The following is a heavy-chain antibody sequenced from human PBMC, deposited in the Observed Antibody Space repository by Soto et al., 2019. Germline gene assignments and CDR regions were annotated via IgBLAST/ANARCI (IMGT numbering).Heavy chain of an antibody. V-gene: IGHV1-2*02. D-gene: IGHD3-22*01. CDR2: INPNSGGT. CDR1: GYTFTGYY. J-gene: IGHJ4*02. CDR3: ASPTTDSSGYYYFDY. Sequence: ASVKVSCKASGYTFTGYYMHWVLQAPGQGLEWMGWINPNSGGTNYAQKFQGRVTMTRDTSISTAYMELSRLRSDDTAVYYCASPTTDSSGYYYFDYWGQGTLVTVSS.